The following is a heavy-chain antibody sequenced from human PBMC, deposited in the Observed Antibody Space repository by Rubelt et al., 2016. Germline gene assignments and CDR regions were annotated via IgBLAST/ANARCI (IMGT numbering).Heavy chain of an antibody. J-gene: IGHJ4*02. CDR2: INHSGST. CDR1: GGSSSGYY. Sequence: QVQLQQWGAGLLKPSETLSLTCAVYGGSSSGYYWSWIRQPPGKGLEWIGEINHSGSTNYNPSLKSRVTISVDTSKNQFSLKLSSVTAADTAVYYCARGRGGYSYGYSYWGQGTLVTVSS. D-gene: IGHD5-18*01. CDR3: ARGRGGYSYGYSY. V-gene: IGHV4-34*01.